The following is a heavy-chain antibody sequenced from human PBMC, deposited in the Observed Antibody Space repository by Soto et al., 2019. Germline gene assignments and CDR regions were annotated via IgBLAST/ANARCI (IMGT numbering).Heavy chain of an antibody. CDR3: ARQYYFFSGSHDHRPFQP. D-gene: IGHD3-10*01. Sequence: SETLSLTCTVSGGSISSSSYYWCWILQPPGKGLEWIGSIYYSGNTYYNPSLKSRVTISVDTAKNQFSLKLSSVTAADTAVYYCARQYYFFSGSHDHRPFQPWGQAT. V-gene: IGHV4-39*01. CDR1: GGSISSSSYY. CDR2: IYYSGNT. J-gene: IGHJ5*02.